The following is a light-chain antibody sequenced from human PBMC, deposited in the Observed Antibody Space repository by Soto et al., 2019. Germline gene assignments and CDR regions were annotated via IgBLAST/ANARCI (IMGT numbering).Light chain of an antibody. CDR3: QQSFSTPRT. CDR1: QSISTY. V-gene: IGKV1-39*01. CDR2: ASS. J-gene: IGKJ1*01. Sequence: IQMTQSPSSLSASVGDRVTITYRASQSISTYVNWYQQKPGKAPKLLIYASSSLQSGVPSRFSGSGSGTHFTLTINSLQPEDFATYYCQQSFSTPRTFGPGTRVE.